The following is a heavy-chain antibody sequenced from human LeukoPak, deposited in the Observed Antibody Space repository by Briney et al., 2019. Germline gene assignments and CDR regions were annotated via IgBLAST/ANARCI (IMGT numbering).Heavy chain of an antibody. J-gene: IGHJ4*02. D-gene: IGHD5-24*01. CDR1: GFTFSSYA. CDR3: AKWRWLQLSAPFDY. V-gene: IGHV3-23*01. Sequence: GGSLRLSCAASGFTFSSYAMSWVRQAPGKGLEWVSAFSGSGGSTYYADSVKGRFTISRDNSKNTLYLQMNSLRAEDTAVYYCAKWRWLQLSAPFDYWGQGTLVTVSS. CDR2: FSGSGGST.